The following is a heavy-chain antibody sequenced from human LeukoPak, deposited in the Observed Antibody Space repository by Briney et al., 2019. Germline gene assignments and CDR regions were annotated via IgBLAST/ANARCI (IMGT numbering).Heavy chain of an antibody. CDR1: GFTFSSYS. D-gene: IGHD6-13*01. V-gene: IGHV3-21*04. CDR3: AKEDGTPYSSSWYIY. Sequence: PGGSLRLSCAASGFTFSSYSMNWVRQAPGKGLEWVSSISSSSSYIYYADSVKGRFTISRDNAKNSLYLQMNSLRAEDTAVYYCAKEDGTPYSSSWYIYWGQGTLVTVSS. J-gene: IGHJ4*02. CDR2: ISSSSSYI.